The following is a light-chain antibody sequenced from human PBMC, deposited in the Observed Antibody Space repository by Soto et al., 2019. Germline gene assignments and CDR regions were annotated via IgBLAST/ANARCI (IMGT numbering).Light chain of an antibody. CDR3: HSYDSSLSGWV. CDR1: SSNIGTGYD. Sequence: QSVLTQPPSVSGAPGQRVTISCTGTSSNIGTGYDVHWYQQLPGTAPKLLIYANNDRPSGVPDRFSGSKSGASVSLAITGLQAEDEADYYCHSYDSSLSGWVFGGGTKLTVL. V-gene: IGLV1-40*01. CDR2: ANN. J-gene: IGLJ3*02.